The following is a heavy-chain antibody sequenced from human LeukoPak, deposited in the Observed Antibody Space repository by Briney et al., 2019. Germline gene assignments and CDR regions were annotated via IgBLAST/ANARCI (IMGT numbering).Heavy chain of an antibody. J-gene: IGHJ4*02. CDR1: GFTFSSYA. CDR3: AKGQYYYDISGSPFDS. D-gene: IGHD3-22*01. Sequence: GGSLRLSCAASGFTFSSYAMHWVRQVPGKGLEWVAVISYDGSNKYYADSVKGRFTISRDNSKNTLYLQMNSLRAEDMALYYCAKGQYYYDISGSPFDSWGQGTLVTVSS. CDR2: ISYDGSNK. V-gene: IGHV3-30-3*01.